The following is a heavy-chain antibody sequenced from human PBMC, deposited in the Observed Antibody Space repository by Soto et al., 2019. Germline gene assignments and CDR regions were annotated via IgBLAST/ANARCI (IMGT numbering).Heavy chain of an antibody. V-gene: IGHV3-30-3*01. Sequence: PGGSLRLSCAASGFTFSSYAMHWVRQAPGKGLEWVAVISYDGSNKYYADSVKGRFTISRDNSKNTLFLQINSLRAEDTVFYYCARALIRYFAWSSMDVWGQGTTVTVSS. J-gene: IGHJ6*02. CDR2: ISYDGSNK. CDR3: ARALIRYFAWSSMDV. D-gene: IGHD3-9*01. CDR1: GFTFSSYA.